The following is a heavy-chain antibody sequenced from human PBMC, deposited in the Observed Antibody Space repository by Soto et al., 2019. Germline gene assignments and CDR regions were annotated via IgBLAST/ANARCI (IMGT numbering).Heavy chain of an antibody. V-gene: IGHV3-53*04. CDR3: ARGGNPNYY. J-gene: IGHJ4*02. D-gene: IGHD4-4*01. CDR1: GFSVSSNY. CDR2: IYSGGST. Sequence: EVQLEESGGGLVQPGGSLRLSCVVSGFSVSSNYMSWVRQAPGKGLEWVSVIYSGGSTYYADSVKGRFTTSRHNSKNTLYLQMNSLRAEDTAVYYCARGGNPNYYWCQGTLVTVSS.